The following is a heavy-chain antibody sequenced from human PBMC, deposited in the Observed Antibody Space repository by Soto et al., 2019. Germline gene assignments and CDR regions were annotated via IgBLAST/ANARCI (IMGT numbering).Heavy chain of an antibody. CDR3: ARATTAYDILTGYYGRWYYFDY. V-gene: IGHV4-34*01. Sequence: SETLSLTCAVYGGSFSGYYWSWIRQPPGKGLEWIGEINHSGSTNYNPSLKSRVTISVDKSKNQFSLKLSSVTAADTAVYYCARATTAYDILTGYYGRWYYFDYWGQGTLVTVSS. CDR2: INHSGST. D-gene: IGHD3-9*01. J-gene: IGHJ4*02. CDR1: GGSFSGYY.